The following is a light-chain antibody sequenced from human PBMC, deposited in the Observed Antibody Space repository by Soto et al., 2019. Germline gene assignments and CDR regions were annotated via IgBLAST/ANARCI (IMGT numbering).Light chain of an antibody. Sequence: EIVLTQSPGTLSLSPGERATLSCRASQSISSNYLAWYQQKPGQAPRLLIYCASSRATGIPDRFSGSGSGTDFTLTISRLEPEDFAVYYCQQYGSSPPYTFGQATKLEIK. V-gene: IGKV3-20*01. CDR3: QQYGSSPPYT. CDR2: CAS. J-gene: IGKJ2*01. CDR1: QSISSNY.